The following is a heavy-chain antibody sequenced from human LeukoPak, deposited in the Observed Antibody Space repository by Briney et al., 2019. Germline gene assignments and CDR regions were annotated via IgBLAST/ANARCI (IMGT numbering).Heavy chain of an antibody. CDR2: RFHSGNT. J-gene: IGHJ4*02. Sequence: PSETLSLTCTVSGYSVSSGYYWGWIRQPPGKGLEWIGTRFHSGNTYYNPSLKSRVTISVDTSKNQFSLKLSSVTAADTAVYSCARGRDDYYFDYWGQGTLVTVSS. CDR1: GYSVSSGYY. D-gene: IGHD1-1*01. CDR3: ARGRDDYYFDY. V-gene: IGHV4-38-2*02.